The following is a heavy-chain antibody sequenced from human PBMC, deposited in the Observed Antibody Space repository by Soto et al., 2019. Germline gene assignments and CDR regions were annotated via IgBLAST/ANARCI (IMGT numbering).Heavy chain of an antibody. V-gene: IGHV3-64*01. CDR2: ISSNGGST. D-gene: IGHD1-26*01. Sequence: GGSLRLSCAASGFTFSSYAMHWVRQAPGKGLEYVSAISSNGGSTYYANSVKGRFTISRDNAKNTLYLQMNSLRAEDTAVYYCARDTTRYFDYWGQGTLVTVS. CDR3: ARDTTRYFDY. J-gene: IGHJ4*02. CDR1: GFTFSSYA.